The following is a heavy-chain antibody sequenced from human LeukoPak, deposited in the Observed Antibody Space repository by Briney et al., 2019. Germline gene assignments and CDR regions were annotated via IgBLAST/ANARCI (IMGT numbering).Heavy chain of an antibody. CDR3: ARDLDTAMVGGHDY. J-gene: IGHJ4*02. CDR2: ISSSSSYI. D-gene: IGHD5-18*01. V-gene: IGHV3-21*01. CDR1: GFTFSSYS. Sequence: GGSLRLSCAASGFTFSSYSMNWVRQAPGKGLEWVSSISSSSSYIYYADSVKGRYTISRDNAKNSLYLQMNSLRAEDTAVYYCARDLDTAMVGGHDYWGQGTLVTVSS.